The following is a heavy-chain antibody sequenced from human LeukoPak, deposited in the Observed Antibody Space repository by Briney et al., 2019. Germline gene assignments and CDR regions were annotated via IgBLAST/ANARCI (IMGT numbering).Heavy chain of an antibody. CDR2: VRQDGKLK. Sequence: PGGSLRLSCVASGFTISDYYIHWVRQAPGKGLEWAASVRQDGKLKFYADSVKARFTISRDNSKNTLYLQMNSLRAEDTAVYYCGRGAPDLIVGATLGPDYWGEGTLVTVSS. CDR1: GFTISDYY. CDR3: GRGAPDLIVGATLGPDY. J-gene: IGHJ4*02. V-gene: IGHV3-30*02. D-gene: IGHD1-26*01.